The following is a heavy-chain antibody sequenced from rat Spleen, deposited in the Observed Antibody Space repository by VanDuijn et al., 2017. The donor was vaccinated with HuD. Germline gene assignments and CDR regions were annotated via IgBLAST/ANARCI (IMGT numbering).Heavy chain of an antibody. CDR1: GFTFSDYT. CDR2: IIYDGSNT. V-gene: IGHV5S10*01. D-gene: IGHD1-4*01. J-gene: IGHJ2*01. CDR3: AKETGYNSYFDY. Sequence: EVQLVESGGGLVPPGRSLELSCAASGFTFSDYTMAWVRQAPKKGLEWVAAIIYDGSNTFYRDSVKGRFTISRDNAKSTLYLQMDSLRSEDTATYYCAKETGYNSYFDYWGQGVMVTVSS.